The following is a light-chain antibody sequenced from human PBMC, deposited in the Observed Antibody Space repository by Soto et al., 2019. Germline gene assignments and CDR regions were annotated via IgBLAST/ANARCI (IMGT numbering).Light chain of an antibody. Sequence: EIVTTQSPATLAASPGERATLSCRASQSVSSNLAWYQQKPGQAPRLLIYGASSRATGIPDRFSGSGSGTDFTLTISRLEPEDFAVYYCQQYGSSPWTFGQGTTGDIK. CDR1: QSVSSN. CDR3: QQYGSSPWT. V-gene: IGKV3-20*01. CDR2: GAS. J-gene: IGKJ1*01.